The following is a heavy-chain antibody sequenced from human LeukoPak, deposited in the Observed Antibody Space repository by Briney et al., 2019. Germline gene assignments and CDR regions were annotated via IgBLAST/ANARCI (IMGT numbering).Heavy chain of an antibody. CDR1: GFPFNTYA. Sequence: GGSLRLSCAASGFPFNTYAMHWVRQAPGKGLEWVAVVWYDGSKTYSADSVKGRITISRDDSKNTLYLQMNSLRAEDTAVYYCARGVDYYDSSGTIDYWGQGTLVTVSS. D-gene: IGHD3-22*01. J-gene: IGHJ4*02. CDR2: VWYDGSKT. CDR3: ARGVDYYDSSGTIDY. V-gene: IGHV3-30*07.